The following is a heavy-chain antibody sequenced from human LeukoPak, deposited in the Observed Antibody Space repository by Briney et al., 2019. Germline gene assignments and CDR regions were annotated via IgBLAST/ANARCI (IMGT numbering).Heavy chain of an antibody. D-gene: IGHD3-16*02. CDR3: ARVGTHYVWGSYRPYYFDY. J-gene: IGHJ4*02. CDR2: IYHSGTT. CDR1: GYSISSGYY. Sequence: SETLSLTCTVSGYSISSGYYWGWIRQPPGKGLEWIGSIYHSGTTYYNPSLKSRVTISVDTSKNQFSLKLSSVTAADTAVYYCARVGTHYVWGSYRPYYFDYWGQGTLVTVSS. V-gene: IGHV4-38-2*02.